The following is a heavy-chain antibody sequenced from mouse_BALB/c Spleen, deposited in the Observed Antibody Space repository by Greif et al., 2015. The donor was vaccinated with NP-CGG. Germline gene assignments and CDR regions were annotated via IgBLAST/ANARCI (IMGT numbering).Heavy chain of an antibody. J-gene: IGHJ4*01. Sequence: VQLKESGPGLVKPSQSLSLTCTVTGYSITSDYAWNWIRQFPGNKLQWIGYISYSGSTSYNPSLKSRISITRDTSKNQFFLQLNSVTNEDTATYYCARSPYRYAMDYWGQGTSVTVSS. CDR1: GYSITSDYA. CDR3: ARSPYRYAMDY. D-gene: IGHD2-14*01. V-gene: IGHV3-2*02. CDR2: ISYSGST.